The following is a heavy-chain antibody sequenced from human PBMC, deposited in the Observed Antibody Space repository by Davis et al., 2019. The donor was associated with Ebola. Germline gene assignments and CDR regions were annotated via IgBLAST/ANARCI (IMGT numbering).Heavy chain of an antibody. D-gene: IGHD1-26*01. CDR2: IHDSGST. CDR1: GGSISGDY. J-gene: IGHJ4*02. V-gene: IGHV4-59*08. Sequence: SETLSLTCTVSGGSISGDYWSWIRQPPGKGLEWIGYIHDSGSTNYNPSLKSRVTISIDKSKNQFSLKLSSVTAADTAVYYCARQSSGSYYGYFDYWGQGTLVTVSS. CDR3: ARQSSGSYYGYFDY.